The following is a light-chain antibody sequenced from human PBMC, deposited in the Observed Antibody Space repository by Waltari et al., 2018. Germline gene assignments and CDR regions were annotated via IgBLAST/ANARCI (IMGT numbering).Light chain of an antibody. CDR3: QAWDGSTVV. CDR1: NMGNKY. Sequence: SYELTQPPSVSVSPGQTGSITCSGDNMGNKYPSLYHQKPGQSPVMVIYRETKRPSGIPERFSGSNSGNTATLTISGTQAMDEADYYCQAWDGSTVVFGGGTKLTVL. CDR2: RET. V-gene: IGLV3-1*01. J-gene: IGLJ2*01.